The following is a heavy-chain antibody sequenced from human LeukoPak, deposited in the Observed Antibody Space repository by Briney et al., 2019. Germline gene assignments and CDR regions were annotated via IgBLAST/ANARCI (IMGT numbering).Heavy chain of an antibody. Sequence: GASVKVSCKASGYTFTGYYMHWVRQAPGQGLEWMGWINPNSGGTNYAQKFQGRVTMTRDTSISTAYMELSRLRSDDTAVYYCARNGKLRYFDWLFNSWFDPWGQGTPVTVSS. D-gene: IGHD3-9*01. CDR3: ARNGKLRYFDWLFNSWFDP. J-gene: IGHJ5*02. CDR1: GYTFTGYY. CDR2: INPNSGGT. V-gene: IGHV1-2*02.